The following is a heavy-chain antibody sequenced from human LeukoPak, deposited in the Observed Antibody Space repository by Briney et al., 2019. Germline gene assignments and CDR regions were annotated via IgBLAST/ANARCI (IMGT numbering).Heavy chain of an antibody. D-gene: IGHD4-17*01. CDR3: ARGPTAGVDY. CDR2: ISSSSSYI. Sequence: GGSLRLSCAASGFTFSSYSMNWVRQAPGKGREWVSSISSSSSYIYYADSVKGRFTISRDNAKNSLYLQMNSLRAEDTAVYYCARGPTAGVDYWGQGTLVTVSS. V-gene: IGHV3-21*01. J-gene: IGHJ4*02. CDR1: GFTFSSYS.